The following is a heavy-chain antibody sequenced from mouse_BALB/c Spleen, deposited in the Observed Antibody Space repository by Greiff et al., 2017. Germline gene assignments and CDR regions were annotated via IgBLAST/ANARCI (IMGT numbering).Heavy chain of an antibody. Sequence: DVMLVESGGGLVKPGGSLKLSCAASGFAFSSYDMSWVRQTPEKRLEWVAYISSGGGSTYYPDTVKGRFTISRDNAKNTLYLQMSSLKSEDTAMYYCARPNDPYYFDYWGQGTTLTVSS. J-gene: IGHJ2*01. CDR1: GFAFSSYD. CDR2: ISSGGGST. CDR3: ARPNDPYYFDY. V-gene: IGHV5-12-1*01.